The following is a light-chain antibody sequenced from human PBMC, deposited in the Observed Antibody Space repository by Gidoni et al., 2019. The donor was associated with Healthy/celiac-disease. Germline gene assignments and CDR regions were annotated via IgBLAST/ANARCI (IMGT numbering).Light chain of an antibody. CDR3: QQYYSTPIT. V-gene: IGKV4-1*01. J-gene: IGKJ5*01. Sequence: DSVMTQSPDSLAVSLGERATINCKSSQSVLYSSNNKNYLAWYQQKPGQPPKLLISWASTRESGVPDRFSGSGSGTDFTLTISSLQAEDVAVYYCQQYYSTPITFGQGPRLEIK. CDR2: WAS. CDR1: QSVLYSSNNKNY.